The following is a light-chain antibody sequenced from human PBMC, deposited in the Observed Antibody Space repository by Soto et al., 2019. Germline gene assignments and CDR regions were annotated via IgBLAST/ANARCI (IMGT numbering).Light chain of an antibody. CDR1: QSVHSN. J-gene: IGKJ4*01. CDR3: QQYTDWPWGT. Sequence: EIVMTQSPATLSLSPGETATLSCRASQSVHSNLAWFQQHPGQAPRLLIYGASSRATGIPVRFSGSGSGTEFTLTISSLQPEDFAVYYCQQYTDWPWGTFGGATKVGIK. V-gene: IGKV3-15*01. CDR2: GAS.